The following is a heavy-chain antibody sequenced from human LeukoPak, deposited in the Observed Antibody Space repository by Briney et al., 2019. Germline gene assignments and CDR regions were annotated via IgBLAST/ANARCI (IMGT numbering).Heavy chain of an antibody. V-gene: IGHV5-51*01. D-gene: IGHD2-21*02. Sequence: ESLTISCKGSGCSVISQWVGWVRQLPGKGLEWMGIIYPGASDTRYSPPFRGQVTISADKSTSTAYLQWSSLEASDTAMYYCASPSLCGADCYSPSGPCDIWGQGTMVTVSS. CDR2: IYPGASDT. J-gene: IGHJ3*02. CDR3: ASPSLCGADCYSPSGPCDI. CDR1: GCSVISQW.